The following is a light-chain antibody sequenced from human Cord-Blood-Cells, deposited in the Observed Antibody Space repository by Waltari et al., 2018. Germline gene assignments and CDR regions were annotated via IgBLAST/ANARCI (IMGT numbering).Light chain of an antibody. V-gene: IGLV1-40*01. CDR2: GHR. J-gene: IGLJ3*02. CDR1: SSNIGAGYD. Sequence: QSVLTQPPSVSGAPGQRVTLSCTGSSSNIGAGYDVHWYQQLPGTAPKLLIYGHRNRPSGVPDRFAGSKSGTSASLAITGLQAEDEADYYCQSYDSSLSGSVFGGGTKLTVL. CDR3: QSYDSSLSGSV.